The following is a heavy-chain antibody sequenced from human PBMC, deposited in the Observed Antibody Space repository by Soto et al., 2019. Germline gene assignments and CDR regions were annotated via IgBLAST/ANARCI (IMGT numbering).Heavy chain of an antibody. CDR1: GGSFRVSY. D-gene: IGHD3-3*01. Sequence: KAXATLSLRCAVYGGSFRVSYGSWIRKPPGKGLEWMGEINHSGSTNYNPSLKSRVTISVDTSKNQFSLKLSSVTAADTAVYYCAREWAPITIFGVVINGYYFDYWGQGTLVTVSS. CDR3: AREWAPITIFGVVINGYYFDY. J-gene: IGHJ4*02. V-gene: IGHV4-34*01. CDR2: INHSGST.